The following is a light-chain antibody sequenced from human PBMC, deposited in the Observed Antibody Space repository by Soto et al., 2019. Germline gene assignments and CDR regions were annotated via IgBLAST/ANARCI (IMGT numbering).Light chain of an antibody. CDR3: PEYNSYSSYT. J-gene: IGKJ2*01. CDR2: DAS. Sequence: DIQMTQSPSTLSASVGDRVTITCRASQSISSWLAWYQQKPGKAPKLLIYDASSLESGVPSRLSGSGPGTEFTHTISSLQPDDFATYYCPEYNSYSSYTGGQGTNLQI. CDR1: QSISSW. V-gene: IGKV1-5*01.